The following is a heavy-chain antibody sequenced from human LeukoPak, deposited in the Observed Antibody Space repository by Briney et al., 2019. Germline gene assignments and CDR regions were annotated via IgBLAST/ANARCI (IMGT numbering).Heavy chain of an antibody. J-gene: IGHJ4*02. Sequence: PSETLSLTCTVSGGSISSSSYSWGWIRQPPGKGLEWIGEINHSGSTNYNPSLKSRVTISVDTSKNQFSLKLSSVTAADTAVYYCARGPEYSSSWYPYYFDYWGQGTLVTVSS. V-gene: IGHV4-39*07. CDR3: ARGPEYSSSWYPYYFDY. CDR1: GGSISSSSYS. CDR2: INHSGST. D-gene: IGHD6-13*01.